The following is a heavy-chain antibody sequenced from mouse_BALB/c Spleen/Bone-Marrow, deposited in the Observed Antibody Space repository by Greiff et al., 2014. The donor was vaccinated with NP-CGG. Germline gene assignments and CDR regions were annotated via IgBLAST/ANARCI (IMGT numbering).Heavy chain of an antibody. V-gene: IGHV1S132*01. D-gene: IGHD2-4*01. Sequence: QVQLQQSGAEVVKPGASVKLSCKTSGYTFTNYWIQWVKQRPGQGLGWIGEIFPGTDTSYYDEKFKDKATLTVDTSSSTAYIQLSNLTSEDSAVYFCSRNYDYYEGAWFTYWGQGTLVTVSA. J-gene: IGHJ3*01. CDR2: IFPGTDTS. CDR3: SRNYDYYEGAWFTY. CDR1: GYTFTNYW.